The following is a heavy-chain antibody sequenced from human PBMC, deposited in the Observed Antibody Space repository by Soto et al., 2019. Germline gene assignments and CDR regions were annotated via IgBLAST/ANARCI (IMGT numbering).Heavy chain of an antibody. V-gene: IGHV4-59*01. CDR3: ARGGMVTAIHYFDY. CDR2: IYYSGST. J-gene: IGHJ4*02. Sequence: TSETLSLTCTVSGGSISSFYWSWIRQPPGKGLEWIGYIYYSGSTYYNPSLMSRVTISVDMSKNQFSLKLIPVTAADTAVYYCARGGMVTAIHYFDYWGQGTLVTVSS. CDR1: GGSISSFY. D-gene: IGHD2-21*02.